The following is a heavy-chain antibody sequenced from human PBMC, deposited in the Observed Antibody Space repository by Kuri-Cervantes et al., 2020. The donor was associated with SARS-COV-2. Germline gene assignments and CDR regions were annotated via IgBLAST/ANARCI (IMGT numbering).Heavy chain of an antibody. J-gene: IGHJ4*02. CDR3: ARRSGYYPYYFDY. CDR1: GGSISSGDYY. D-gene: IGHD3-22*01. V-gene: IGHV4-30-4*08. Sequence: SCTVSGGSISSGDYYWSWIRQPPGKGLEWIGYIYYSGSTYYNPSLKSRVTISVDTSKNQFSLKLSSVTAADTAVYYCARRSGYYPYYFDYWGQGTLVTVSS. CDR2: IYYSGST.